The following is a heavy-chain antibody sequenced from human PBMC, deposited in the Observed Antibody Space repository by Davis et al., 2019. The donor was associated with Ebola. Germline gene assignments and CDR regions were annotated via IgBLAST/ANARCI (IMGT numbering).Heavy chain of an antibody. Sequence: GGSLRLSCAASGFTFSSYSMNWVRQAPGKGLEWVSLISSSGSYIYYADSVKGRFTISRDNTKNSLYLQMNSLRAEDTALYYCARGYGTFDYWGRGTLVTVSA. V-gene: IGHV3-21*01. CDR1: GFTFSSYS. D-gene: IGHD4-17*01. CDR3: ARGYGTFDY. CDR2: ISSSGSYI. J-gene: IGHJ4*02.